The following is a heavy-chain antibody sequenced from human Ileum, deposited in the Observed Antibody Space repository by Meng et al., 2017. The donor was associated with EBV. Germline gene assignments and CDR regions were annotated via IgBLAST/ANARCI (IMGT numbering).Heavy chain of an antibody. CDR1: GCSLNTGGMA. CDR2: IYWDDDK. Sequence: TMKEPGPTPVKPTQTRRPTCTFSGCSLNTGGMAVSWIRQPPGKALEWLALIYWDDDKRYSPSLKTRLTITKDTSKNQVVLTMTNMDPVDTATYYCARRSFAAGSPDYWGQGTLVTVSS. D-gene: IGHD3-10*01. J-gene: IGHJ4*02. CDR3: ARRSFAAGSPDY. V-gene: IGHV2-5*02.